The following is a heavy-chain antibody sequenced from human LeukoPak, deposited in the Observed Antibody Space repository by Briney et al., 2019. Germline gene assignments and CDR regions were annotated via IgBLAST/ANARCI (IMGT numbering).Heavy chain of an antibody. CDR1: GFTFSTYG. V-gene: IGHV3-74*01. J-gene: IGHJ2*01. Sequence: GGSLRLSCAASGFTFSTYGMHWVRQAPGKGLVWVSRLNTDGSTTDYADSVKGRFSISRDNAKNTLYLQMNSARVEDTAVYYCARDQVLWWKPVGNFDLWGRGTLVTVSS. D-gene: IGHD2-21*01. CDR2: LNTDGSTT. CDR3: ARDQVLWWKPVGNFDL.